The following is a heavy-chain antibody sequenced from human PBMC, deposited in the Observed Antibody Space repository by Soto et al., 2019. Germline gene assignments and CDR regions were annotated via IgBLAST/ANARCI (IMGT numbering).Heavy chain of an antibody. CDR3: ARSPRNYYALGSYSYFRH. Sequence: ASVKVSCKASGYTFTSYDISWLRQSTGQGLEWMGWMNPNNGNTDYAPKFQGRVTMTMNTSIGTPYMELSSLRSEDTAVYYCARSPRNYYALGSYSYFRHWGQGTLVTVSS. CDR2: MNPNNGNT. CDR1: GYTFTSYD. D-gene: IGHD3-10*01. V-gene: IGHV1-8*01. J-gene: IGHJ1*01.